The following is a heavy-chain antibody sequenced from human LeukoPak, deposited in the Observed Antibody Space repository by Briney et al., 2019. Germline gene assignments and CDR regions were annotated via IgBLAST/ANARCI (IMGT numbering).Heavy chain of an antibody. D-gene: IGHD6-19*01. CDR3: ARRLAVAHIDY. CDR1: GYTFITYY. CDR2: INTNTGNP. J-gene: IGHJ4*02. V-gene: IGHV7-4-1*02. Sequence: GSVKVSCKTSGYTFITYYIHWLRQAPRQGLEWMGWINTNTGNPTYAQGFTGRFVFSLDTSVSTAYLQISSLRAEDTAVYYCARRLAVAHIDYWGRGTLVTVSS.